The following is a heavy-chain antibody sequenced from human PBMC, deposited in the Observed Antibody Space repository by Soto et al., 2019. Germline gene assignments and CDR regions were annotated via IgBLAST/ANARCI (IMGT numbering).Heavy chain of an antibody. CDR2: ISYDGSNK. CDR3: ARDGVGTRNGPYGYRAYGMDV. J-gene: IGHJ6*02. CDR1: GFTFSSYA. D-gene: IGHD5-18*01. Sequence: GGSLRVSCAASGFTFSSYAMHWVRQAPGKGLEWVAVISYDGSNKYYADSVKGRFTISRDNSKNTLYLQMNSLRAEDTAVYYCARDGVGTRNGPYGYRAYGMDVWGQAPTVTVSS. V-gene: IGHV3-30-3*01.